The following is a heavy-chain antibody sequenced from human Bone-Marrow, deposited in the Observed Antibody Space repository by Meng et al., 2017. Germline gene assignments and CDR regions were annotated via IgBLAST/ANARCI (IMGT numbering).Heavy chain of an antibody. CDR2: INPKSGDT. Sequence: QVRVLESGCELKKPGASVKVSCKASGYTFPDYWLHWVRRAPGKGLEWMGRINPKSGDTHYAQRFQGRVTMTGDTSISTAYMELSGLRSDDTAMYYCARAVLTKLNFDYWGQGTLVTVSS. CDR1: GYTFPDYW. D-gene: IGHD3-9*01. V-gene: IGHV1-2*06. J-gene: IGHJ4*02. CDR3: ARAVLTKLNFDY.